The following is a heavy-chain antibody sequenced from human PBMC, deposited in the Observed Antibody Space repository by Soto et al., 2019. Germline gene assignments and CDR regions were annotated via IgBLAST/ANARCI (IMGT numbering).Heavy chain of an antibody. CDR2: ISDRGGST. CDR3: AKALGRDFSDFDS. J-gene: IGHJ4*02. CDR1: GFTFSSNA. D-gene: IGHD3-10*01. Sequence: EVQLLESGGGLVQPGGSLRLSCEASGFTFSSNAMTWVRQAPGKGLEWVSAISDRGGSTYYADSVAGRFTISRDNSRHTLYLQMNSLRAEDTAIYYCAKALGRDFSDFDSWGQGTQVTVSS. V-gene: IGHV3-23*01.